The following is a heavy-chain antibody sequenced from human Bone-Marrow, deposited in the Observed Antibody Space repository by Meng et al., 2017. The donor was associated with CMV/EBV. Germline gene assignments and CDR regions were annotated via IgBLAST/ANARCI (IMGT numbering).Heavy chain of an antibody. CDR3: ARDLDYYGSGTHPQYFFDY. Sequence: GGSLRLSCAASGFTFSSYSMNWVRQAPGKGLEWVSSISSSSSYIYYADSVKGRFTISRDNAKNSLYLQMNSLRAEDTAVYYCARDLDYYGSGTHPQYFFDYWGEGTLVTVSS. CDR2: ISSSSSYI. J-gene: IGHJ4*02. V-gene: IGHV3-21*01. CDR1: GFTFSSYS. D-gene: IGHD3-10*01.